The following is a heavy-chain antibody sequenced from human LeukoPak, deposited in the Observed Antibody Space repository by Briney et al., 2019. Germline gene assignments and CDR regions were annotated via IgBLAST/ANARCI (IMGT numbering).Heavy chain of an antibody. CDR2: LNPNSGST. V-gene: IGHV1-8*02. D-gene: IGHD1-26*01. CDR3: ARAPKELVGAGNWFDP. Sequence: ASVKVSCKASGYTFTSYDINWVRQATGQGLEWMGWLNPNSGSTGYAQKFQGRVTMTTDTSTSTAYMELRSLRSDDTAVYYCARAPKELVGAGNWFDPWGQGTLVTVSS. J-gene: IGHJ5*02. CDR1: GYTFTSYD.